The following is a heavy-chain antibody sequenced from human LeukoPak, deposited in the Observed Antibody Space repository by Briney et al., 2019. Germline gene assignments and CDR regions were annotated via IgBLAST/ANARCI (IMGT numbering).Heavy chain of an antibody. D-gene: IGHD3-10*01. CDR2: IIPIFGTA. Sequence: SVKVSCKASGGTFSSYAISWVRQAPGQGLEWMGGIIPIFGTANYAQKFQGRVTMTRNTSISTAYMELSSLRSEDTAVYYCARGALKVLWFGELFPYYYYGMDVWGQGTTVTVSS. CDR3: ARGALKVLWFGELFPYYYYGMDV. J-gene: IGHJ6*02. V-gene: IGHV1-69*05. CDR1: GGTFSSYA.